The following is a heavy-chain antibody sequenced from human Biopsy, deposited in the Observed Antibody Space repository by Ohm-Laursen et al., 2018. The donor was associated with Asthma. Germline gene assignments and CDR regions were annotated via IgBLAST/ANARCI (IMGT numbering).Heavy chain of an antibody. Sequence: SVKVSCKASGYTFINYAIHWVRQAPGHSLEWMGWINAANGNTKYSQKFQGRLTISRDTSASTAYMDLSSLRSEDTAVYYCARTYFNFLTGQVHDAFAMWGQGTMVTVSS. V-gene: IGHV1-3*01. CDR1: GYTFINYA. D-gene: IGHD3-9*01. CDR3: ARTYFNFLTGQVHDAFAM. CDR2: INAANGNT. J-gene: IGHJ3*02.